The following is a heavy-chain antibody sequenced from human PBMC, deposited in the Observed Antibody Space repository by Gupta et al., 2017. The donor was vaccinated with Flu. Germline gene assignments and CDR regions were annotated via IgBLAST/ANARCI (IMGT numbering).Heavy chain of an antibody. CDR3: AVDTARVYDAFDI. Sequence: EVQLVASGGGLVKPGGSLRLSCAASGFTFSSYSMNWVRQAPGKGLEWVSSISSSSSYIYYADSVKGRFTISRDNAKNSLYLQMNSLRAEDTAVYYCAVDTARVYDAFDIWGQGTMVTVSS. CDR1: GFTFSSYS. V-gene: IGHV3-21*01. D-gene: IGHD1-14*01. J-gene: IGHJ3*02. CDR2: ISSSSSYI.